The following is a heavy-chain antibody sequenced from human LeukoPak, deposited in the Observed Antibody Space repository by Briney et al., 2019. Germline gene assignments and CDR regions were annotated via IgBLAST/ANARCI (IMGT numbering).Heavy chain of an antibody. CDR3: ARHYYDSTHDAFDI. CDR2: IYYSGST. D-gene: IGHD3-22*01. J-gene: IGHJ3*02. Sequence: SETLSLTCTVSGGSISSYYWSWIRRPPGKGLEWIGYIYYSGSTNYNPSLKSRVTISVDTSKNQFSLKLSSVTAADTAVYYCARHYYDSTHDAFDIWGQGTMVTVSS. V-gene: IGHV4-59*08. CDR1: GGSISSYY.